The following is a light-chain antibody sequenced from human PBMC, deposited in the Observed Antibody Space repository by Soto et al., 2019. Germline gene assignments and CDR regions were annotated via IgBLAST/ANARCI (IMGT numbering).Light chain of an antibody. CDR2: DAS. Sequence: EIVLTQSPATLSLSPGERATLSCRASQSVSTSLAWYQQKPGQPPRLLIYDASNRATGIPARFSGSGSGTDFTLTISSLEPEDFAGYYCQQRSAWPLLWTFGGGTKVEIK. V-gene: IGKV3-11*01. CDR1: QSVSTS. J-gene: IGKJ4*01. CDR3: QQRSAWPLLWT.